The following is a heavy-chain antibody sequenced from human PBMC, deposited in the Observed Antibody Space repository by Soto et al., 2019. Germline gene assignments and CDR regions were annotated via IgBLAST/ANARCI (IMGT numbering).Heavy chain of an antibody. D-gene: IGHD6-19*01. V-gene: IGHV1-69*01. CDR3: ARGIAVAGEGYYYGMDV. Sequence: QVQLVQSGAEVKKPRSSVKVSCKASGGTFSSYAISWVRQAPGQGLEWMGGIIPIFGTANYAQKFQGRVTITADESTSTAYMELSSLRSEDTAVYYCARGIAVAGEGYYYGMDVWGQGTTVTVSS. CDR1: GGTFSSYA. CDR2: IIPIFGTA. J-gene: IGHJ6*02.